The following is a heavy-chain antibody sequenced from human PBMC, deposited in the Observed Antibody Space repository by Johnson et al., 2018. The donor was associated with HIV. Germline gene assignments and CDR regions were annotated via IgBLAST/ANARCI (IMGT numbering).Heavy chain of an antibody. V-gene: IGHV3-13*01. CDR2: IGTAGDT. CDR1: GFTFSSYD. CDR3: AREVDGFDI. J-gene: IGHJ3*02. Sequence: VHLVESGGGLVQPGGSLRLSCAASGFTFSSYDMHWVRQATGKGLEWVSGIGTAGDTYSPDSVKGRFTVSRENAKNSLYLQMNSLRAEDTAVYYCAREVDGFDIWGQGTMVTVSS.